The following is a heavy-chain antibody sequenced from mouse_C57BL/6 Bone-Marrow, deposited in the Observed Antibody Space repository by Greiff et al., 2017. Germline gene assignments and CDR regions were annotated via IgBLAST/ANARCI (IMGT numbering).Heavy chain of an antibody. V-gene: IGHV1-80*01. D-gene: IGHD1-1*01. CDR3: AKEWANYYGSSWWYFDV. Sequence: QVHVKQSGAELVKPGASVKISCKASGYAFSSYWMNWVKQRPGKGLEWIGQIYPGDGDTNYNGKFKGKATLTADKSSSTAYMQLSSLTSEDSAVYFCAKEWANYYGSSWWYFDVWGTGTTVTVSS. J-gene: IGHJ1*03. CDR2: IYPGDGDT. CDR1: GYAFSSYW.